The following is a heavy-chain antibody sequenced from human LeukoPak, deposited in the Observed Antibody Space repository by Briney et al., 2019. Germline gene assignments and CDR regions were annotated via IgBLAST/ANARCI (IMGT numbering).Heavy chain of an antibody. V-gene: IGHV1-46*01. J-gene: IGHJ4*02. CDR2: INPSGGST. Sequence: ASVKVSCKASGYTFTSYYMHCVRQAPGQGHEWMGIINPSGGSTSYAQKFQGRVSMTRDTSTSTVYMELSSLRSEDTAVYYCARDPSSGGIAARFDYWGQGTLVTVSS. D-gene: IGHD6-6*01. CDR3: ARDPSSGGIAARFDY. CDR1: GYTFTSYY.